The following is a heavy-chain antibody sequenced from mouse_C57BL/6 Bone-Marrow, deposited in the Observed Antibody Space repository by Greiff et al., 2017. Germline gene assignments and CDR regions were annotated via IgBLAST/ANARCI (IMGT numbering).Heavy chain of an antibody. Sequence: VQLQQSGAELVRPGASVKLSCTASGFNIKDDYMHWVKQRPEQGLEWIGWIDPENGDTEYASKFQGKATITADTSSNTAYLQLSSLTSEDTAVYYCTFPYYYDYGGQGTTLTVS. CDR1: GFNIKDDY. CDR3: TFPYYYDY. V-gene: IGHV14-4*01. CDR2: IDPENGDT. D-gene: IGHD1-1*01. J-gene: IGHJ2*01.